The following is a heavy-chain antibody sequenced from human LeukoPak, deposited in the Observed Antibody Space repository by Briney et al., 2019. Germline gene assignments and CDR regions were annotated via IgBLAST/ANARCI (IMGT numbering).Heavy chain of an antibody. J-gene: IGHJ1*01. CDR3: TPYYGKGYFQH. CDR2: IQSKAVGGST. CDR1: GFTVSSNY. V-gene: IGHV3-15*01. Sequence: WGSLRLSCAASGFTVSSNYMSWVRQAPGKGLEWVSRIQSKAVGGSTEYAAPVKGRFTISRDDSKNTLYLQLNSLRPEDTAVYYCTPYYGKGYFQHWGQGSLVTVSS. D-gene: IGHD3-16*01.